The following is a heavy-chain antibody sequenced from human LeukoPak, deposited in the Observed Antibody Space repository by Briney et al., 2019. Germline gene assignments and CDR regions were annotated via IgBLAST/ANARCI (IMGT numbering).Heavy chain of an antibody. CDR2: IYYSGST. V-gene: IGHV4-59*11. CDR1: GGSIISHY. Sequence: SETLSLTCTVSGGSIISHYWSWIRQPPGKGLEWVGDIYYSGSTNYNPSLKSRVTISVDTSRNQFSLKLSSVTAADSAVYYCARRTGYLNYYYYYYMDVWGNGTTVTVSS. J-gene: IGHJ6*03. D-gene: IGHD3/OR15-3a*01. CDR3: ARRTGYLNYYYYYYMDV.